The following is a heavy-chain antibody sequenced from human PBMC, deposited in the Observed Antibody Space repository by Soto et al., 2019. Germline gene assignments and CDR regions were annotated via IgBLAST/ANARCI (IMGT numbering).Heavy chain of an antibody. CDR3: ARALSMAQYYYFMDV. Sequence: QVQLVQSGPEVKKPGASVKVSCKTSGYTFTTYGISWVRQAPGQGLEWMGWISPYNGDTHYSQKFAGRVTITTDTSTTTAFMELRTLRSDDRAIYFCARALSMAQYYYFMDVWGKGTTVAVSS. D-gene: IGHD2-8*01. J-gene: IGHJ6*03. CDR2: ISPYNGDT. V-gene: IGHV1-18*01. CDR1: GYTFTTYG.